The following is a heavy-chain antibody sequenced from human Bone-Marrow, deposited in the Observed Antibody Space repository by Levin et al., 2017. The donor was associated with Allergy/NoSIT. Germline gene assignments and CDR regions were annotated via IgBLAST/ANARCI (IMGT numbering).Heavy chain of an antibody. D-gene: IGHD4-17*01. CDR3: AGARKPGVDYGDVWFDT. CDR2: IYYTGRT. CDR1: GGSITSGSFH. Sequence: SETLSLTCTVSGGSITSGSFHWSWIRQHPGKGLDWIGYIYYTGRTSYNPSLKSRVNISLDTSKNQFSLQLSSVTAADTAVYYCAGARKPGVDYGDVWFDTWGQGTLVTVSS. V-gene: IGHV4-31*03. J-gene: IGHJ5*02.